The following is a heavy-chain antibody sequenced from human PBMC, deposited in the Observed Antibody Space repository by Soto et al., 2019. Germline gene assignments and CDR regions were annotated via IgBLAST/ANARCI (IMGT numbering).Heavy chain of an antibody. V-gene: IGHV3-30*04. CDR2: ISPDGSDT. J-gene: IGHJ3*01. CDR1: RFTFSSYA. Sequence: GGAQRLSCAGSRFTFSSYATHWVRQAPGKGLEWVSVISPDGSDTFYAESVKGRFTISRDNSKNTMYVQMNSLRPEDTAIYYFAGDGGSSGNYYSASDLRGQGTMFTISS. D-gene: IGHD1-26*01. CDR3: AGDGGSSGNYYSASDL.